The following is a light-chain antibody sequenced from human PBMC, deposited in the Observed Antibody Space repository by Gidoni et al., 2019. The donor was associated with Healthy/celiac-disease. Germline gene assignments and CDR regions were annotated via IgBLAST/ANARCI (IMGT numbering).Light chain of an antibody. CDR3: QQYGRSQLT. J-gene: IGKJ4*01. V-gene: IGKV3-20*01. CDR1: QSVSSSY. CDR2: GAS. Sequence: EMVLTQSPGTLSLSPGERATLSCRASQSVSSSYLAWYQQKPGQAPRLLIYGASSRATGIPDRFSGSGSGTDFTLTISRLEPEDFAVYYCQQYGRSQLTFXGXTKVEIK.